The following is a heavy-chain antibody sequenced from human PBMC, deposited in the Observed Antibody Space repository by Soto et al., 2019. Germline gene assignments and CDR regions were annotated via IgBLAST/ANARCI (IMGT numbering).Heavy chain of an antibody. J-gene: IGHJ3*01. D-gene: IGHD1-1*01. CDR3: ATWHERAHAYDV. CDR2: LYDLDGS. Sequence: DVQLVESGGGLIQPGESLRLSCAAFGFTIRGKKYVALVRQAPGKGLEWVSALYDLDGSFYAASVKGRFTTSSDSSKTTVSLLMNDLRPDDTAVYYCATWHERAHAYDVWGQGTTVTVSS. CDR1: GFTIRGKKY. V-gene: IGHV3-53*01.